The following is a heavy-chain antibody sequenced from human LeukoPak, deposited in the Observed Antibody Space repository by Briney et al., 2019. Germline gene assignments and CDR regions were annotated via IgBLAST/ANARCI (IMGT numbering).Heavy chain of an antibody. CDR3: ASHGSSGHDPLT. CDR2: IYYTGST. Sequence: SETLSLTCTVSGDSIRSYYWNWIRRPPGKGLEWIGYIYYTGSTSYNPSLKSRVTISLDTSKSQFSLRLTSVTAADTAVYYCASHGSSGHDPLTWGQGTLVTVPS. CDR1: GDSIRSYY. V-gene: IGHV4-59*08. J-gene: IGHJ4*01. D-gene: IGHD5-12*01.